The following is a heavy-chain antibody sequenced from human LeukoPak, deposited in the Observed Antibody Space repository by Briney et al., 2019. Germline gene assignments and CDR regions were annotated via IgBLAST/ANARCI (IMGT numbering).Heavy chain of an antibody. CDR2: IYYSGST. D-gene: IGHD3-22*01. CDR1: GGSISSSGYY. CDR3: ARHRMYYYDSSGRGVADAFDI. Sequence: SETLSLTCTVSGGSISSSGYYWGWIRQPPGKGLEWIGSIYYSGSTYYNPSLKSRVTISVDTSKNQFSLKLSSVTAADTAVYYCARHRMYYYDSSGRGVADAFDIWGQGTMVTVSS. J-gene: IGHJ3*02. V-gene: IGHV4-39*01.